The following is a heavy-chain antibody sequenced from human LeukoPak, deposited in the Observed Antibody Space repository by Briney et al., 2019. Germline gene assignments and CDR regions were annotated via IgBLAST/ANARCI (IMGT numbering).Heavy chain of an antibody. Sequence: GGSLRLSCAASGFTFSSYSMNWVRQAPGKGLEWVSSISSSSSYIYYADSVKGRFTISRDNAKNSLYLQMNSLRAEDTAVYYCARGIVGATPPLDYWGQGTLVTVSS. D-gene: IGHD1-26*01. J-gene: IGHJ4*02. CDR1: GFTFSSYS. CDR2: ISSSSSYI. V-gene: IGHV3-21*01. CDR3: ARGIVGATPPLDY.